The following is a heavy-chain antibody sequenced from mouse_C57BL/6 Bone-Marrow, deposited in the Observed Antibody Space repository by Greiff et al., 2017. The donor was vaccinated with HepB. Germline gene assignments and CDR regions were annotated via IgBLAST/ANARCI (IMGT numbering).Heavy chain of an antibody. V-gene: IGHV1-50*01. D-gene: IGHD2-4*01. CDR2: IDPSDSYI. CDR1: GYTFTSYW. CDR3: ARDDYGDGDY. Sequence: QVQLQQPGAELVKPGASVKLSCKASGYTFTSYWMQWVKQRPGQGLEWIGEIDPSDSYINYNHKFKGKATLTVDPSSSTAYMPLSSLTSEDSAVCYCARDDYGDGDYGGQGTTLTVSS. J-gene: IGHJ2*01.